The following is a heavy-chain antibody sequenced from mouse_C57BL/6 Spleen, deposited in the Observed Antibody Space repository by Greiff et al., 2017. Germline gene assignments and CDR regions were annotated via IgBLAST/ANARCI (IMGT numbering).Heavy chain of an antibody. CDR1: GYTFTSYW. CDR2: IDPSGGYT. V-gene: IGHV1-69*01. D-gene: IGHD2-10*01. Sequence: VQLQQPGAELVMPGASVKLSCKASGYTFTSYWMHWVKQRPGQGLEWIGEIDPSGGYTNYNQKFKGKSTMTVDKSSSTAYMQLSSLTSEDSAVYYCARRAYLSRYWDFDGWGTGTTVTVAS. CDR3: ARRAYLSRYWDFDG. J-gene: IGHJ1*03.